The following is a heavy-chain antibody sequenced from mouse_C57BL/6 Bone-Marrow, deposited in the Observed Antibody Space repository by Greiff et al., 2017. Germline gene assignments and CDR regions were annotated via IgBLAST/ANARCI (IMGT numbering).Heavy chain of an antibody. J-gene: IGHJ2*01. CDR2: IHPNSGST. V-gene: IGHV1-64*01. CDR3: ARKGWLLSFDY. D-gene: IGHD2-3*01. Sequence: QVQLQQPGAELVKPGASVKLSCKASGYTFTSYWMHWVKQRPGQGLEWIGMIHPNSGSTNYNEKFKSKATLTVDKSSSTAYMQLSSLTSEDSAVYYGARKGWLLSFDYWGQGTTLTVSS. CDR1: GYTFTSYW.